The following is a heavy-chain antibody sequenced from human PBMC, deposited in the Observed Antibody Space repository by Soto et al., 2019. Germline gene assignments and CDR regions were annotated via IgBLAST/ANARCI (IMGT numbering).Heavy chain of an antibody. CDR3: ARPAGDSSGYYYDY. J-gene: IGHJ4*02. CDR1: GFTFSSYA. V-gene: IGHV3-30-3*01. Sequence: QVQLVESGGGVVQPGRSLRLSCAASGFTFSSYAMHWVRQAPGKGLEWVAVISYDGSNKYYADSVKGRFTISRDNSKNTLYLQMNSLRAEDTAVYYCARPAGDSSGYYYDYWGQATLVTVSS. D-gene: IGHD3-22*01. CDR2: ISYDGSNK.